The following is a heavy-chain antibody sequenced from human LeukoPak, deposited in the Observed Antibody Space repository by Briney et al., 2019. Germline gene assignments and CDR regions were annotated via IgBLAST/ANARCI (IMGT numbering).Heavy chain of an antibody. Sequence: GGSLRLSCAASGFTFSSYEMNWVRQAPGKGLEWVSYISSSGSTIYYADSVKGRFTISRDNAKNSLYLQMDSLRAEDTAVYYCAREAEGWFDPWGQGTLVTVSS. D-gene: IGHD6-19*01. V-gene: IGHV3-48*03. CDR1: GFTFSSYE. J-gene: IGHJ5*02. CDR3: AREAEGWFDP. CDR2: ISSSGSTI.